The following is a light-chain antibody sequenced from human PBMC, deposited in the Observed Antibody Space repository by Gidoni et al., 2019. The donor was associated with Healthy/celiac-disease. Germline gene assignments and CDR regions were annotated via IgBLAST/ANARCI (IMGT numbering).Light chain of an antibody. CDR2: DAA. CDR1: QGISNY. Sequence: DFQMTQSPSTLSSSVGDRVTITCRASQGISNYLALYQQKPGKVPKNLIYDAATLKSGVPYRFSGSGAGTDVTITISSLQAEEVAAVYCQKYNSGPETFGQGTKVEIK. CDR3: QKYNSGPET. V-gene: IGKV1-27*01. J-gene: IGKJ1*01.